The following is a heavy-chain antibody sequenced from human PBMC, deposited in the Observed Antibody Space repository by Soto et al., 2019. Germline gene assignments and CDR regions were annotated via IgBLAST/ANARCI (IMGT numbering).Heavy chain of an antibody. D-gene: IGHD3-10*01. CDR2: INGDGSGT. V-gene: IGHV3-74*01. CDR3: ARGIFGSGTANDY. Sequence: EVQLVESGGGLVQPGGSLRLSCAASGFTFSGSWMHRVRQAPGKGLVWVSRINGDGSGTSYADFVKGRFTISRDDAKNTLFLQTNGLRAADTAVYYCARGIFGSGTANDYWGQGTLVTVSS. CDR1: GFTFSGSW. J-gene: IGHJ4*02.